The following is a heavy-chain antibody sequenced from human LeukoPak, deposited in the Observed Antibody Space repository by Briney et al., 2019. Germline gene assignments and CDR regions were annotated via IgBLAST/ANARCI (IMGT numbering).Heavy chain of an antibody. Sequence: SETLSLTCTVSGGSISSYYWSWIRQPPGKGLEWIGYIFYSGSTNYNPSLKSRVTILVDTSKNQFSLKLTSVTAADTAVYYCVRANYFDYWGQGTLVTVSP. CDR3: VRANYFDY. CDR1: GGSISSYY. CDR2: IFYSGST. J-gene: IGHJ4*02. V-gene: IGHV4-59*01.